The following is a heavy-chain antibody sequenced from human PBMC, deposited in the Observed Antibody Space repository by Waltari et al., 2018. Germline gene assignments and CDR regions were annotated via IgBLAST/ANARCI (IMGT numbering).Heavy chain of an antibody. CDR1: GYSISSGYY. J-gene: IGHJ4*02. V-gene: IGHV4-38-2*02. Sequence: QVQLQESGPGLVKPSETLSLTCTVSGYSISSGYYWGWIRQPPGKGLEWIGTIYHSGGTYYNPSLKSRVTISVDTSKNQFSLKLTSVTAADTAVYYCARVGSSWYYSDYWGQGTLVTVSS. D-gene: IGHD6-13*01. CDR3: ARVGSSWYYSDY. CDR2: IYHSGGT.